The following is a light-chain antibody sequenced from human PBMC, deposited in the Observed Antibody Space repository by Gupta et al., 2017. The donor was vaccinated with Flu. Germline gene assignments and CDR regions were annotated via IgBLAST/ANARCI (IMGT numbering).Light chain of an antibody. CDR3: QQDYTVPFT. CDR1: QSVLHSSNNKNY. Sequence: DIVMTQSPDSPAVSLGERATINCKSSQSVLHSSNNKNYLAWYQQKPGQPPKLLIYWASARESGLLDRFSGSGSGTDFTLTISSLQAEDVAVYYCQQDYTVPFTFGGGTKVEIK. CDR2: WAS. J-gene: IGKJ4*01. V-gene: IGKV4-1*01.